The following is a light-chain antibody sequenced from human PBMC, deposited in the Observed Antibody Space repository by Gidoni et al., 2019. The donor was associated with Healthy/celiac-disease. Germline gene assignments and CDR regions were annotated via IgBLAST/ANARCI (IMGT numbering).Light chain of an antibody. J-gene: IGKJ1*01. V-gene: IGKV3D-15*01. Sequence: EIVMMQSPATLSVSPGERATRSCRASQSVSSNLAWYQQKPGQAPRLLIYGASTRATGIPASFSVSGSWTEFTLTLSSLQSEDFAVYYCQPYNNWPPYWTFGQGTQVEIK. CDR1: QSVSSN. CDR2: GAS. CDR3: QPYNNWPPYWT.